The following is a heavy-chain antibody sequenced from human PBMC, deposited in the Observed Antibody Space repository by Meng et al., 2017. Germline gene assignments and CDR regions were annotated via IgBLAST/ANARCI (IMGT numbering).Heavy chain of an antibody. CDR1: GGSFSGYY. CDR2: INHSGST. V-gene: IGHV4-34*01. Sequence: LRLSCAVYGGSFSGYYWSWIRQPPGKGLEWIGEINHSGSTNYNPSLKSRVTISVDTSKNQFSLKLSSVTAADTAVYYCARHGRYYDSSGYYYYYGMDVWGQGTTVTISS. J-gene: IGHJ6*02. D-gene: IGHD3-22*01. CDR3: ARHGRYYDSSGYYYYYGMDV.